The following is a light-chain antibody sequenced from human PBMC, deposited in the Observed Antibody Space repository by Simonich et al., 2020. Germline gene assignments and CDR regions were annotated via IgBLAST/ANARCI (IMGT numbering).Light chain of an antibody. CDR1: QSLLLSNGYNY. Sequence: DIVMTQSPLSLPVTPGEPASISCRSSQSLLLSNGYNYVYWYLQKPGQSPQLLIYLGSNRASGDPDRFSGSGSGTDFTLKISRVEAEDVGVYYCMQALQTPYTFGQGTKLEIK. CDR3: MQALQTPYT. V-gene: IGKV2-28*01. CDR2: LGS. J-gene: IGKJ2*01.